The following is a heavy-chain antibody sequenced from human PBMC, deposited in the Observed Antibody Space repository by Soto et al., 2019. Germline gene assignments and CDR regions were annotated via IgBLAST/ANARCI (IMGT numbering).Heavy chain of an antibody. Sequence: GASVKVSCKASGFTFTSSAMQWVRQARGQRLEWIGWIVVGSGNTNYAQKLQERVTITRDISTSTAYMELSSLRSDDTAVYYCAMSSGYEFDYWGQGTPVTVSS. V-gene: IGHV1-58*02. D-gene: IGHD5-12*01. CDR1: GFTFTSSA. J-gene: IGHJ4*02. CDR3: AMSSGYEFDY. CDR2: IVVGSGNT.